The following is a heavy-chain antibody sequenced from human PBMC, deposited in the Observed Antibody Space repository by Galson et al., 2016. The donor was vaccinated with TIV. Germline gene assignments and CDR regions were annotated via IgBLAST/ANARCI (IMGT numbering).Heavy chain of an antibody. CDR1: GDSITSINW. Sequence: SETLSLTCTVSGDSITSINWCAWVRQPPGKGLEWIGEIHQSGTTNYNPSLKSRVTMSVDKSKNQVSLKVNSVTAADTAVYYCAKFISGLYGMEVWGQGTTVTVSS. CDR3: AKFISGLYGMEV. D-gene: IGHD2/OR15-2a*01. CDR2: IHQSGTT. J-gene: IGHJ6*02. V-gene: IGHV4-4*02.